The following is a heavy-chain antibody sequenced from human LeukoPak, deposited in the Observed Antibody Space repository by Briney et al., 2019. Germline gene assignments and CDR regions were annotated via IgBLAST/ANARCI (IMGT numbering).Heavy chain of an antibody. J-gene: IGHJ4*02. CDR1: GFTSSTYR. CDR3: ARDKDVYFDY. V-gene: IGHV3-21*01. Sequence: KPGGSLILSSVATGFTSSTYRMNWFRQPPGKGLEWFSSISSSSSYIYYADSVKGRITISRDNAKNSLYLQMNGLRVEDTAVYYCARDKDVYFDYWGQGTLVTVSS. CDR2: ISSSSSYI.